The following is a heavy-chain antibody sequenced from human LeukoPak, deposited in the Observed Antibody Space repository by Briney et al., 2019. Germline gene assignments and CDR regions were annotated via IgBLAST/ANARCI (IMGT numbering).Heavy chain of an antibody. CDR3: AKDLASVYDAFNV. Sequence: PGGSLRLSCTASGFTFDDYAMNWVRQTPGMGLEWVSLISGDGGRTFYADSVKGRFTISRDNSKDSLYLQMNSMTTEDTALYYCAKDLASVYDAFNVWGQGTMVTVSS. J-gene: IGHJ3*01. CDR2: ISGDGGRT. CDR1: GFTFDDYA. V-gene: IGHV3-43*02.